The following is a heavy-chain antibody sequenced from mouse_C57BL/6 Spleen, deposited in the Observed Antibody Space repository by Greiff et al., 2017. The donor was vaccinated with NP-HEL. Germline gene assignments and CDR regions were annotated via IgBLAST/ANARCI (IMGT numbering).Heavy chain of an antibody. CDR1: GYAFTNYL. CDR2: INHGSGGT. V-gene: IGHV1-54*01. D-gene: IGHD2-1*01. CDR3: ARYYGNPRYFDV. Sequence: QVQLQQSGAELVRPGTSVKVSCKASGYAFTNYLIEWVKQRPGQGLEWIGVINHGSGGTNYNEKFKGKATLTADKSSSTAYMQLSSLTSEDSAVYFCARYYGNPRYFDVWGTGTTVTVSS. J-gene: IGHJ1*03.